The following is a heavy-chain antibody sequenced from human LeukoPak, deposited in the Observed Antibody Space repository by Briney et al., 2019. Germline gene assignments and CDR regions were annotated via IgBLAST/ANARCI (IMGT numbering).Heavy chain of an antibody. D-gene: IGHD2-15*01. CDR1: GFTFDSYA. CDR3: AKDGCSGGRCYSFVDA. J-gene: IGHJ5*02. Sequence: GGSLILSCAASGFTFDSYAMSWVRQAPGKGLEWVSAISGSGGSTNYADSVKGRFTISRDNSKNTLYLQMNSLRAEDTAVYYCAKDGCSGGRCYSFVDAWGQGTLVTVSS. CDR2: ISGSGGST. V-gene: IGHV3-23*01.